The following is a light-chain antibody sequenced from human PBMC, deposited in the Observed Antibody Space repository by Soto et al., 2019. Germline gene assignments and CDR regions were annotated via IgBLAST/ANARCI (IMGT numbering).Light chain of an antibody. J-gene: IGKJ1*01. CDR1: QGISNF. CDR2: AAS. V-gene: IGKV1-27*01. CDR3: QEYNSAPWT. Sequence: DIQMTQSPSSLSASVGDRVTITCRASQGISNFLAWHQQKPGKVPKLLIYAASTLQSGVPSRFSASGSGTDFTLTITSLPPEDGATYYCQEYNSAPWTFGQGTKVEIK.